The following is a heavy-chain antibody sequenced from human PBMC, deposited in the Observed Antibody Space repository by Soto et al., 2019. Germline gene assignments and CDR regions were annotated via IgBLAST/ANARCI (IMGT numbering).Heavy chain of an antibody. J-gene: IGHJ6*02. Sequence: DVQLVESGGGLVQPGGSLKLSCAASGFTFNLYAMTWVRQAPGKGLEWVSYITRSGTATYYADSVKGRFTISRDNAKNSQNQQINGLRADDTALYYCARDGYGVPDHYYAMDDWGQGTTVSVSS. D-gene: IGHD4-17*01. V-gene: IGHV3-48*03. CDR1: GFTFNLYA. CDR3: ARDGYGVPDHYYAMDD. CDR2: ITRSGTAT.